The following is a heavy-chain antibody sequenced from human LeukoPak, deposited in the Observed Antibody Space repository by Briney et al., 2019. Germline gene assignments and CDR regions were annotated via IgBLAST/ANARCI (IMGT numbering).Heavy chain of an antibody. V-gene: IGHV4-39*07. CDR2: IYYSGST. Sequence: SETLSLTCTVSGGSISSSSYYWGWIRQPPGKGLEWIGSIYYSGSTYYNPSLKSRVTISVDTSKNQFSLKLSSVTAADTAVYYCARGITTEKPFDYWGQGTLVTVSS. D-gene: IGHD3-10*01. J-gene: IGHJ4*02. CDR3: ARGITTEKPFDY. CDR1: GGSISSSSYY.